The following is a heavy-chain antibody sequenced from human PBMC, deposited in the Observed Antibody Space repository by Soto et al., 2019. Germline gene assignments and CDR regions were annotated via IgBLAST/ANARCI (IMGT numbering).Heavy chain of an antibody. CDR1: GLTFSSYA. CDR2: ISYDGSNK. Sequence: GGSLRLSCAASGLTFSSYAMHWVRQAPGKGLEWVAVISYDGSNKYYADSVKGRFTISRDNSKNTLYLQMNSLRAEDTAVYYCARDGPYSSGWYTLLGMDVWGQGTTVTVSS. V-gene: IGHV3-30-3*01. D-gene: IGHD6-19*01. J-gene: IGHJ6*02. CDR3: ARDGPYSSGWYTLLGMDV.